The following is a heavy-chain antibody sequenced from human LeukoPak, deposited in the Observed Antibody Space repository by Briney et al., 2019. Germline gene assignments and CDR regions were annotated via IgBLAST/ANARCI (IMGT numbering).Heavy chain of an antibody. J-gene: IGHJ3*02. CDR2: MYYKGET. CDR3: ARLKRGYYENDAFDI. CDR1: GASIYTRSYY. V-gene: IGHV4-39*07. D-gene: IGHD2/OR15-2a*01. Sequence: PSETLSLTCTVSGASIYTRSYYWGWVRQPPGRGLQWIGSMYYKGETYLNPSLKSRVTISQDTSKNQFSLKLKSVTAADTAVYYCARLKRGYYENDAFDIWGQGTMVTVSS.